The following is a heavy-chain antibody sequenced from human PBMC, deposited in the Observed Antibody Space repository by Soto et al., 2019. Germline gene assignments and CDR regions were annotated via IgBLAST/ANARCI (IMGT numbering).Heavy chain of an antibody. J-gene: IGHJ4*02. CDR3: ARVRGTAGKRYFDY. CDR2: TYYSGST. CDR1: GGSMIAYY. D-gene: IGHD6-13*01. V-gene: IGHV4-59*01. Sequence: PSETLSLTCTVSGGSMIAYYWNWMRQPPGKGLQWIGYTYYSGSTTYNPSLKSRVTISVDSSKNQFSLKLDSVTPADTAVYYCARVRGTAGKRYFDYWGPGNPGHRLL.